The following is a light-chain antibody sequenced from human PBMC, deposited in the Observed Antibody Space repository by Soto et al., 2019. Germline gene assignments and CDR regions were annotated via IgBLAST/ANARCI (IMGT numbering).Light chain of an antibody. Sequence: DIVMTQSPESLAVSLGERATINCKSSQSVLYSSNNKNYLAWYQQKPGQPPKLLIYWASTRESGVPDRFSGSGSGTDFTLTISSLQAEDLAVYYCQQYYSTLFTFGHGTRLEIK. V-gene: IGKV4-1*01. CDR3: QQYYSTLFT. CDR1: QSVLYSSNNKNY. CDR2: WAS. J-gene: IGKJ5*01.